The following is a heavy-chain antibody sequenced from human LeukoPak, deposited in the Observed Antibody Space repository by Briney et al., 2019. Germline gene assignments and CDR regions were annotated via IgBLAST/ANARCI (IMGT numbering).Heavy chain of an antibody. Sequence: PGGSLRLSCAASGFTFSSYAMSWVRQAPGKGLEWVSAISGSGGSTYYADSVKGRFTISRDNSKNTLYLQMNGLRAEDTAVYYCAKDGGSYTSSFDYWGQGTLVTVSS. CDR3: AKDGGSYTSSFDY. D-gene: IGHD1-26*01. CDR1: GFTFSSYA. J-gene: IGHJ4*02. CDR2: ISGSGGST. V-gene: IGHV3-23*01.